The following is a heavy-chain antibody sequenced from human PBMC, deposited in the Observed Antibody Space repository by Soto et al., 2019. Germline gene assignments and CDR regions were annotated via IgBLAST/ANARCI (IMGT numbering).Heavy chain of an antibody. V-gene: IGHV3-30*18. CDR2: ISYDGSNK. CDR1: GFTFSSYG. D-gene: IGHD3-10*01. J-gene: IGHJ4*02. Sequence: GGSLRLSCAASGFTFSSYGMHWVRQAPGKGLEWVAVISYDGSNKYYADSVKGRFTISRDNSKNTLYLQMNSLRAEDTAVYYCAKDSSTMVRGVFYFDYWGQGTLVTVSS. CDR3: AKDSSTMVRGVFYFDY.